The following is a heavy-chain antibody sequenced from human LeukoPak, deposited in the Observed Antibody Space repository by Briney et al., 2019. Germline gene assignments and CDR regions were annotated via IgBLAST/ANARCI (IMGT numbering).Heavy chain of an antibody. J-gene: IGHJ4*02. CDR1: GDSISSSY. CDR3: AGYGSGSYYKAFDF. V-gene: IGHV4-59*01. Sequence: SETLSLTCTVSGDSISSSYWSWIRQPPGKGLEWIGYVYYTGSSYYNPSLKSRATTSIDMSKNQFSLKLTSMTAADTAVYYWAGYGSGSYYKAFDFWGQGILVTVSS. D-gene: IGHD3-10*01. CDR2: VYYTGSS.